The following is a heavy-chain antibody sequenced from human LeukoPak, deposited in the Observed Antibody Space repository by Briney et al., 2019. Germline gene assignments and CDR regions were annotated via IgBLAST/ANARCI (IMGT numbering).Heavy chain of an antibody. J-gene: IGHJ4*02. CDR1: GFSFSSYA. V-gene: IGHV3-30*18. CDR3: AKGRAPTRVIDFDY. CDR2: ISYDGSNK. Sequence: RGSLRLSCAASGFSFSSYAMHWVRQAPGKGLEWVAVISYDGSNKYYADSVKGRFTISRDNSKNTVFLQMSSLRSDDAAVYYCAKGRAPTRVIDFDYWGQGTLVAVSS. D-gene: IGHD2-8*01.